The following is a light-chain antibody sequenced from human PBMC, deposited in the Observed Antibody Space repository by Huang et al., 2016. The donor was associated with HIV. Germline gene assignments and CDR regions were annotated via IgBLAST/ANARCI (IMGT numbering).Light chain of an antibody. CDR3: QQYHEWPPIT. V-gene: IGKV3-15*01. Sequence: EIVMTQSPATLSVSVWQGVTLSCRASEDVGNKLAWYQQRPGQAPTLLIYGASTRARNTPDRFSGGGSGTQFTLTISSLQSEDFAVYYCQQYHEWPPITFGQGTRLDIK. CDR2: GAS. CDR1: EDVGNK. J-gene: IGKJ5*01.